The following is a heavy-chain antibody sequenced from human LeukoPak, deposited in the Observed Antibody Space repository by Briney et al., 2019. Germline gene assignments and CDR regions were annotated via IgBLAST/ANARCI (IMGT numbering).Heavy chain of an antibody. D-gene: IGHD3-10*02. CDR1: GFTFSSFE. Sequence: QPGGSLRLSCAASGFTFSSFEMNWVRQAPGKGLEWVAYISSSGSTIYYADSVKGRFTISRDNSKNSLYLQMNSLRAEDTAVYYCAELATTMIGGVWGKGTTVTIPS. V-gene: IGHV3-48*03. CDR2: ISSSGSTI. J-gene: IGHJ6*04. CDR3: AELATTMIGGV.